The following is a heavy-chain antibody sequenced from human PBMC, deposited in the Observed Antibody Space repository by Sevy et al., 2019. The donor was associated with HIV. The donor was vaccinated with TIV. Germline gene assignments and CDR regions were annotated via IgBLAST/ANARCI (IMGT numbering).Heavy chain of an antibody. CDR2: IYTDGST. V-gene: IGHV3-53*04. J-gene: IGHJ3*02. Sequence: GGCLRLSCAVSGFTVSSNYMNWVRQAPGKGLEWVSVIYTDGSTYYADSVKGRFTISRHNSENTLSLQMNSLRVEDTAVYYCARTRHYYDSSGYYQWDVFDIWGQGTMVTVSS. CDR3: ARTRHYYDSSGYYQWDVFDI. D-gene: IGHD3-22*01. CDR1: GFTVSSNY.